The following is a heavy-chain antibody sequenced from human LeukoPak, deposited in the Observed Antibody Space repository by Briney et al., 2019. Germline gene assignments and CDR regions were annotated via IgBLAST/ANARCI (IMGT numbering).Heavy chain of an antibody. CDR3: ARVHYDILTCYSRAFDI. Sequence: ASVKVSCKASGYTFTSYDINWVRQATGQGLEWMGWMNPNSGNTGYAQKFQGRVTMTRNTSISTAYMGLSTLRSEVTAVYNCARVHYDILTCYSRAFDIWGQGTMVTVSS. J-gene: IGHJ3*02. V-gene: IGHV1-8*01. CDR1: GYTFTSYD. CDR2: MNPNSGNT. D-gene: IGHD3-9*01.